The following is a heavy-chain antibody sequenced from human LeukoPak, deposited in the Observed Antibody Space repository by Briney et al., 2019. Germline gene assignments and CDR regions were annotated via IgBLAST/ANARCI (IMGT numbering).Heavy chain of an antibody. CDR2: IYISGST. CDR1: SGSVNNENYY. J-gene: IGHJ6*03. V-gene: IGHV4-61*02. Sequence: SQTLSLTCTVSSGSVNNENYYWTWIRQPAGKGLEWIGRIYISGSTNYNPSLKSRVTISLDTSKNQFSLKLIAVTAADTAVYYCARDGGSGSYYYYTDVWGKGTTVTISS. CDR3: ARDGGSGSYYYYTDV. D-gene: IGHD3-10*01.